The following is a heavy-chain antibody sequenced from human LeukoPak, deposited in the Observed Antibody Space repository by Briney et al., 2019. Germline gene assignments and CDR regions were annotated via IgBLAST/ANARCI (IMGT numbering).Heavy chain of an antibody. V-gene: IGHV3-49*03. CDR2: IRRQAYGGTT. J-gene: IGHJ4*02. CDR3: KSRDCSGGSCYRYYFDY. CDR1: GYTFGDYA. D-gene: IGHD2-15*01. Sequence: GGSLRLSCTPSGYTFGDYAMSWFRDAPGKGLEWGSFIRRQAYGGTTECAVSVKGRFTISRDDSKSIAYLQMDTLKTEDTSVYYCKSRDCSGGSCYRYYFDYWGQGTLVTVSS.